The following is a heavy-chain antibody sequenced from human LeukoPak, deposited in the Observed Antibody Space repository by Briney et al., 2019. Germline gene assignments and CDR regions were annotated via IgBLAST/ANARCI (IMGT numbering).Heavy chain of an antibody. J-gene: IGHJ5*02. D-gene: IGHD1-26*01. CDR2: ISAYNGNT. V-gene: IGHV1-18*04. CDR1: GYTITRYG. CDR3: ARSPYGRWFDP. Sequence: GASVKVSCKASGYTITRYGISWERQAPGQGLEWMGWISAYNGNTNYAQELQGRVTTTTDTSTSTAYMELRSLGSDDTAVYYCARSPYGRWFDPWGQGTLVTVSS.